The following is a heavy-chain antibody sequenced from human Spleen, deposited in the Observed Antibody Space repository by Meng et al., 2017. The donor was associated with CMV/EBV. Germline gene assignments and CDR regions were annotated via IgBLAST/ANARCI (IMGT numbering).Heavy chain of an antibody. CDR3: ARGCSSTSCYSFGGY. CDR1: EFTFSNYA. V-gene: IGHV3-30-3*01. CDR2: ISYDGSSK. Sequence: GGSLRLSCAASEFTFSNYAMSWVRQAPGKGLEWVALISYDGSSKYYVDSVKGRFTISRDNAKNSLYLQMNSLRAEDTAVYYCARGCSSTSCYSFGGYWGQGTLVTVSS. D-gene: IGHD2-2*01. J-gene: IGHJ4*02.